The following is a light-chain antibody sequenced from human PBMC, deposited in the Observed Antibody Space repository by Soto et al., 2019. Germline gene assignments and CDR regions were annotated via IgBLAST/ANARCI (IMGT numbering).Light chain of an antibody. CDR2: GAS. V-gene: IGKV3-20*01. J-gene: IGKJ4*01. Sequence: EIWLTQSPATLSLSPGEGATLSCRASRTFGGGYIAWYQQKPGQAPRLLMSGASTRAAGTPDRFSGFASGRDFTLTISRLEPGDFAVYYCQQYLSSPISFGGGTRVDIK. CDR3: QQYLSSPIS. CDR1: RTFGGGY.